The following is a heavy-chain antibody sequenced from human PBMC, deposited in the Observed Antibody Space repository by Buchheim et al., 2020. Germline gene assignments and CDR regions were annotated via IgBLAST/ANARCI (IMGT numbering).Heavy chain of an antibody. Sequence: EVQLVESGGGLVQPGGSLRLSCAASGFTFSRYWMSWVRQAPGKGLEWVANIKQDGSEKYYVHSVKGRFTISRDNAKNSLYLQMNSLRAEDAAVYYCARVLSYYPEGIVYFDYWSQGTL. CDR3: ARVLSYYPEGIVYFDY. J-gene: IGHJ4*02. D-gene: IGHD3-10*01. V-gene: IGHV3-7*01. CDR1: GFTFSRYW. CDR2: IKQDGSEK.